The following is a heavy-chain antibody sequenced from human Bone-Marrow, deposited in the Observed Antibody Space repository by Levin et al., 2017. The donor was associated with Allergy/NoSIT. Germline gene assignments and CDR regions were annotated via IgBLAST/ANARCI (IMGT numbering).Heavy chain of an antibody. J-gene: IGHJ4*02. Sequence: SQTLSLTCTVSGGSISSSSYYWGWIRQPPGKGLEWIGSIYYSGSTYYNPSLKSRVTISVDTSKNQFSLKLSSVTAADTAVYYCARLCVAVAGHSVYYFDYWGQGTLVTVSS. V-gene: IGHV4-39*01. CDR2: IYYSGST. CDR3: ARLCVAVAGHSVYYFDY. CDR1: GGSISSSSYY. D-gene: IGHD6-19*01.